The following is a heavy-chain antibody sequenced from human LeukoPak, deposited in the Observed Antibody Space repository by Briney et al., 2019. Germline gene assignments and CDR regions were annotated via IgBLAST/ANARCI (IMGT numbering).Heavy chain of an antibody. V-gene: IGHV4-59*08. J-gene: IGHJ4*02. CDR3: ARLDGSSWYLGY. CDR1: GGSISSYY. CDR2: IYYSGST. Sequence: TSETLSLTCTVSGGSISSYYWSWIRQPPGKGLEWIGYIYYSGSTNYNPSLKSRVTISVDTSKNQFSLKLSSVTAADTAVYYCARLDGSSWYLGYWGQGTLVTVSS. D-gene: IGHD6-13*01.